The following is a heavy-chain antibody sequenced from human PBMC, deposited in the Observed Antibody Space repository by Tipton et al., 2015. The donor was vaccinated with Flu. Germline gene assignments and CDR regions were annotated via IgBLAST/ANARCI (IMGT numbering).Heavy chain of an antibody. CDR1: GFSFSSHW. D-gene: IGHD3-9*01. J-gene: IGHJ4*02. Sequence: GSLRLSCLISGFSFSSHWLYWVRQVPGKGPVCVSRINSDGSRTEYVDSVRGRFTMSRDNAKNMVFLQMTSLRVDDTAVYYCAVTGYYTFDYWAQGAPVTVSS. CDR3: AVTGYYTFDY. CDR2: INSDGSRT. V-gene: IGHV3-74*01.